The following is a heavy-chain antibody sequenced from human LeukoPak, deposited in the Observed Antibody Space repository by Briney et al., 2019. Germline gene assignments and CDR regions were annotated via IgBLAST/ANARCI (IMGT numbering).Heavy chain of an antibody. CDR3: ARDDDSSSRPLWFDP. CDR1: GFTFSSYG. V-gene: IGHV3-33*01. J-gene: IGHJ5*02. Sequence: PGGSLRLSCAASGFTFSSYGMHGVRQAPGKGLEWVAVIWYDGSNKYYADSVKGRFTISRDNSKNTLYLQMNSLRAEDTAVYYCARDDDSSSRPLWFDPWGQGTLVTVSS. CDR2: IWYDGSNK. D-gene: IGHD6-6*01.